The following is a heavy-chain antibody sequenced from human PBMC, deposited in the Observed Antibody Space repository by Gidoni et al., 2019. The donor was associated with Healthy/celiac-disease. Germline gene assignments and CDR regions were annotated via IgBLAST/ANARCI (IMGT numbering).Heavy chain of an antibody. V-gene: IGHV3-23*01. D-gene: IGHD3-16*01. Sequence: EVQLLESGGGLVQPGGSLRLSCAASGFTFSSYAMSWVRPAPGKGLEWVSAISGSGGSTYYADSVKGRFTISRDNSKNTLYLQMNSLRAEDTAVYYCAKGLWGSYHYFDYWGQGTLVTVSS. CDR2: ISGSGGST. J-gene: IGHJ4*02. CDR1: GFTFSSYA. CDR3: AKGLWGSYHYFDY.